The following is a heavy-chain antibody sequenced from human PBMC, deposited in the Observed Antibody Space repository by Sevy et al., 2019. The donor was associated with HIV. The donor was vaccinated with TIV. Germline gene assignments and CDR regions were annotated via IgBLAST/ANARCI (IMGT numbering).Heavy chain of an antibody. CDR2: MNPNSGNT. J-gene: IGHJ5*02. CDR3: ARGYTIFGVVIIGGDWFDP. CDR1: GYTFTSYD. D-gene: IGHD3-3*01. Sequence: ASVKVSCKASGYTFTSYDINWVRQATGQGLEWMGWMNPNSGNTGYAQKFQGRVTMTRNTSISTAYMELSSLGSEDTAVYYCARGYTIFGVVIIGGDWFDPWGQGTLVTVSS. V-gene: IGHV1-8*01.